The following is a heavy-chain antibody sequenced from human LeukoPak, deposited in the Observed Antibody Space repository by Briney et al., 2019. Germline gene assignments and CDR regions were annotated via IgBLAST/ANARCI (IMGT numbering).Heavy chain of an antibody. CDR2: ISGSGGST. D-gene: IGHD2/OR15-2a*01. Sequence: GGPLRLSCAASGFTFSSYAMSWVRQAPGKGLEWVSAISGSGGSTYYANSVKGRFTISRDNSKNTLYLQMNSLRAEDTAVYYCAKDSMANFDYWGQGTLVTVSS. V-gene: IGHV3-23*01. CDR1: GFTFSSYA. CDR3: AKDSMANFDY. J-gene: IGHJ4*02.